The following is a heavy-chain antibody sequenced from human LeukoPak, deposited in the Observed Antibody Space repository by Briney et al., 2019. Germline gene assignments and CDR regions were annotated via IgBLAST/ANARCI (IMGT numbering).Heavy chain of an antibody. CDR3: ARAPPLLWFGERTFSFDY. Sequence: SETLSLTCAVYGGSFSGYYWSWIRRPPGKGLEWIGEINHSGSTNYNPSLKSRVTISVDTSKNQFSLKLSSVTAADTAVYYCARAPPLLWFGERTFSFDYWGQGTLVTVSS. CDR2: INHSGST. D-gene: IGHD3-10*01. J-gene: IGHJ4*02. V-gene: IGHV4-34*01. CDR1: GGSFSGYY.